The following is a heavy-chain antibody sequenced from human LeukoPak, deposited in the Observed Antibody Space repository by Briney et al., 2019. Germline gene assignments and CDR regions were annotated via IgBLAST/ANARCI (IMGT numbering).Heavy chain of an antibody. D-gene: IGHD3-22*01. V-gene: IGHV4-59*01. J-gene: IGHJ6*02. CDR3: ARSYDSRGYYYYGMDV. Sequence: SETLSLTCTVSGGSINRYYGSWIRQPPGKGLEWIGYIYYSGSTHYNPSLESRVTISVDTSKDQFPLKLSSVTAADTAVYYCARSYDSRGYYYYGMDVWGQGTTVTVSS. CDR1: GGSINRYY. CDR2: IYYSGST.